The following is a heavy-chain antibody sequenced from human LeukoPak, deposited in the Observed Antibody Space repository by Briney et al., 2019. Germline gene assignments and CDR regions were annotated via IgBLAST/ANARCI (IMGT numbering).Heavy chain of an antibody. CDR3: TKDVQVGPTRGFFDF. J-gene: IGHJ4*03. CDR1: GSTFSSYT. V-gene: IGHV3-23*01. Sequence: GGPLRLSCAASGSTFSSYTMSWVRQAPGKGLEWISVISATGFTTYHTDSVKGRFTISRDNSKSMLYLQMDGLRAEDTAIYFCTKDVQVGPTRGFFDFWGQGTLVTVSS. CDR2: ISATGFTT. D-gene: IGHD1-26*01.